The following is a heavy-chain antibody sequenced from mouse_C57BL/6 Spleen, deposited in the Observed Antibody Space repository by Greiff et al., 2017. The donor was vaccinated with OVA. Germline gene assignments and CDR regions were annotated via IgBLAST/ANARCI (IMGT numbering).Heavy chain of an antibody. CDR1: GFTFSNYW. J-gene: IGHJ1*03. Sequence: DVHLVESGGGLVQPGGSMKLSCVASGFTFSNYWMNWVRQSPEKGLEWVAQIRLKSDNYATHYAESVKGRFTISRADSKSSVYLQMNNLRAEDTGIYYCTGGAWYFDVWGTGTTVTVSS. CDR2: IRLKSDNYAT. CDR3: TGGAWYFDV. V-gene: IGHV6-3*01.